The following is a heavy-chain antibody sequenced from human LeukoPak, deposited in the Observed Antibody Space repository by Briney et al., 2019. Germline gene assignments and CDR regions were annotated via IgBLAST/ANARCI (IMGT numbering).Heavy chain of an antibody. CDR1: GFTFSSYW. CDR3: ARETYSSGWYDVDY. J-gene: IGHJ4*02. Sequence: GGSLRLSCAASGFTFSSYWMSWVRQAPGKGLEWVANIKQDGSEKYYVDSVKGRFTISRDNAKNSLYLQMNSLRAEDTAVYYCARETYSSGWYDVDYWGQGTLVTGSS. D-gene: IGHD6-19*01. CDR2: IKQDGSEK. V-gene: IGHV3-7*01.